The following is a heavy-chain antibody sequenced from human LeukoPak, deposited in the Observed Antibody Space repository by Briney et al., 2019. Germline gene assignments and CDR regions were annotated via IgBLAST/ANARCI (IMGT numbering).Heavy chain of an antibody. J-gene: IGHJ5*02. CDR1: GGSISSGY. CDR3: ARQRGYSYGLGAEGNWFDP. CDR2: IYYSGST. Sequence: SETLSLTCTVSGGSISSGYWSWIRQPPGKGLEWIGYIYYSGSTNCNPSLKSRVTISRDTSKNQFSLRLSSVTAADAAVYYCARQRGYSYGLGAEGNWFDPWGQGTLVTVSS. V-gene: IGHV4-59*08. D-gene: IGHD5-18*01.